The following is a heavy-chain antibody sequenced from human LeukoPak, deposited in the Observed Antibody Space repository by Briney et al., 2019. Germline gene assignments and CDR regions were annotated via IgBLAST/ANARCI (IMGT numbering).Heavy chain of an antibody. Sequence: SETLSLTCTVSGGSISSYYWSWIRQPPGKGLEWIGYIYYSGSTNYNPSLKSRVTISVDTSKNQFSLKLSSVTAADTAVYYCARTVVSPDAFDIWGQGTVVTVSS. D-gene: IGHD4-23*01. J-gene: IGHJ3*02. CDR1: GGSISSYY. V-gene: IGHV4-59*01. CDR3: ARTVVSPDAFDI. CDR2: IYYSGST.